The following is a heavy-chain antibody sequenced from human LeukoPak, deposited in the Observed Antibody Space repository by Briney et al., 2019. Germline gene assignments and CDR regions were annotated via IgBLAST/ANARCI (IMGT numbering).Heavy chain of an antibody. D-gene: IGHD6-19*01. Sequence: GGSLRLSCAASGFTFNSNYMIWVRQAPAKGLEGVSVIYSGGTTYYAASVKGRFTISRDNSKNTLYLQMGSLRAEDTAVYYCATVASGGHYHYMDVWGRGTTVTVSS. CDR3: ATVASGGHYHYMDV. CDR2: IYSGGTT. J-gene: IGHJ6*03. CDR1: GFTFNSNY. V-gene: IGHV3-66*02.